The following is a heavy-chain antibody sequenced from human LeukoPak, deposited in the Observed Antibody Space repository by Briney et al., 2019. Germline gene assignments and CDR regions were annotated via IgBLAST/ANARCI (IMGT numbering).Heavy chain of an antibody. CDR1: GFTFSSYY. J-gene: IGHJ4*02. CDR3: VRGHASYSSSWSFSYYFDY. CDR2: MNTDGSST. Sequence: GGSLRLSCEASGFTFSSYYMHWVRQAPGKGLVWVSRMNTDGSSTLYADSVKGRFTISRDNGKNTLYLQMNSLRAEDTAVYYCVRGHASYSSSWSFSYYFDYWGQGILVPVSS. D-gene: IGHD6-13*01. V-gene: IGHV3-74*01.